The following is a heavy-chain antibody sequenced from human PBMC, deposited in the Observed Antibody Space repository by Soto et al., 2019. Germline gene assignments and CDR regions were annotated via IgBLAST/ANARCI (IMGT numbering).Heavy chain of an antibody. CDR3: VGALTYEVPYYYYGMDV. V-gene: IGHV3-7*01. CDR2: IKQGGNEK. Sequence: GGSLRLSCAASGFSFSTYLMSWVRQAPGKGLEWVANIKQGGNEKFYVASVKGRFTISRDNDKKSLYLQMDSLRVEDTAVYYCVGALTYEVPYYYYGMDVWGQGTTVTVSS. CDR1: GFSFSTYL. J-gene: IGHJ6*02. D-gene: IGHD3-16*01.